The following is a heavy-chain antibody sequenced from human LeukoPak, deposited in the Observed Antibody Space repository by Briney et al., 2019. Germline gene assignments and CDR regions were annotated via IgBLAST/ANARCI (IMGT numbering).Heavy chain of an antibody. CDR3: ARDLPYSSGWYRGANWFDP. V-gene: IGHV1-2*06. D-gene: IGHD6-19*01. CDR1: GYTFTDYF. Sequence: GASVKVSCKASGYTFTDYFIHWVRQAPGQGPEWMGRMNPKNGDTNYAQKFQGRVTITRDTSASTAYMELSSLRSEDTAVYYCARDLPYSSGWYRGANWFDPWGQGTLVTVSS. CDR2: MNPKNGDT. J-gene: IGHJ5*02.